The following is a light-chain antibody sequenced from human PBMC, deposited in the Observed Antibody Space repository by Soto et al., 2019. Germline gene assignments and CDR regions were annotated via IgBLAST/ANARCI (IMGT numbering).Light chain of an antibody. V-gene: IGKV1-33*01. CDR2: DAS. J-gene: IGKJ5*01. CDR3: QQYENLPIT. Sequence: DIQMTQSPSSLSASVGDRVTITCQATQGISNLLNWFQQKPGKAPKLLIYDASNLETGVPSRFSGSGSGTDFTFTISSLQAEDIATYYCQQYENLPITFGQGTRLEI. CDR1: QGISNL.